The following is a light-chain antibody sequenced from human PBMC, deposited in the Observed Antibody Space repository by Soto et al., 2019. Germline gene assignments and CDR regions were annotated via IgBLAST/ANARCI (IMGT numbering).Light chain of an antibody. CDR3: SSYTSTGTLYV. Sequence: QSVLTQPASVSASPGQSITIPCTGTSSDVGSYNLVSWFQQHPGKVPKLLIYEISKRPSGVSNRFSGSKSGNTASLTISGLQAEDEANYYCSSYTSTGTLYVFGTGTKVTVL. CDR2: EIS. V-gene: IGLV2-14*02. J-gene: IGLJ1*01. CDR1: SSDVGSYNL.